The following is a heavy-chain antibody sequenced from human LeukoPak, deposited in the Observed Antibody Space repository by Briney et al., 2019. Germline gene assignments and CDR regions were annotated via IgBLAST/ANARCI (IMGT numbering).Heavy chain of an antibody. J-gene: IGHJ3*02. CDR2: IDPYGGDT. V-gene: IGHV3-74*01. Sequence: GGSLRLSCGASGFSFISYWMHGVRQTPEKRLVWVSYIDPYGGDTNYADPVKGRFTISRDHDKNTLYLQMNSLRVDDTAVYFCARGPYYYDSVGHPDIWGHGTMVTVSS. CDR1: GFSFISYW. D-gene: IGHD3-22*01. CDR3: ARGPYYYDSVGHPDI.